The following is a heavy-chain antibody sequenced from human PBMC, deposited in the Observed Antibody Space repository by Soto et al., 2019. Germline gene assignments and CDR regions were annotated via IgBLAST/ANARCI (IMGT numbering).Heavy chain of an antibody. Sequence: GGSLRLSCAASGFTVSSNYMSWVRQAPGKGLEWVSVIYSGGSTYYADSVKGRFTISRDNSKYTLYLQMTSRRAEDTALYYCARAQGPSSMVRGVINPFDYWGQGTLVTVSS. D-gene: IGHD3-10*01. V-gene: IGHV3-53*01. CDR3: ARAQGPSSMVRGVINPFDY. CDR1: GFTVSSNY. CDR2: IYSGGST. J-gene: IGHJ4*02.